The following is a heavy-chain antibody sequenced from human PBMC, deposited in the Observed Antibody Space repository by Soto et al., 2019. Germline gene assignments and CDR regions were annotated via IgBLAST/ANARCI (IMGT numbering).Heavy chain of an antibody. CDR1: GGTFSSYA. CDR2: IIPIFGTA. D-gene: IGHD3-22*01. J-gene: IGHJ6*02. V-gene: IGHV1-69*13. CDR3: ARGDYYDSSGYYPPSRYYYYGMDV. Sequence: ASVKVSCKASGGTFSSYAISWVRQAPGQGLEWMGGIIPIFGTANYAQKFQGRVTITADESTSTAYMELSSLRSEDTAVYYCARGDYYDSSGYYPPSRYYYYGMDVWGQGTTVTVSS.